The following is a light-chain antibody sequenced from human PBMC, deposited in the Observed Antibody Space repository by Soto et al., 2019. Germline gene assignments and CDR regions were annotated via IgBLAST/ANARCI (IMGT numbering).Light chain of an antibody. CDR2: GNN. Sequence: QSVLTQPPSVSGAPGQRVTISCTGSSSNIGADYDVHWYQHLPGTAPKLLIYGNNNRPSGVPDRFSGSKSGTSASLAITGLQAEDEADYYCQSYDSSLSGFVFGTGTKLTVL. V-gene: IGLV1-40*01. CDR3: QSYDSSLSGFV. CDR1: SSNIGADYD. J-gene: IGLJ1*01.